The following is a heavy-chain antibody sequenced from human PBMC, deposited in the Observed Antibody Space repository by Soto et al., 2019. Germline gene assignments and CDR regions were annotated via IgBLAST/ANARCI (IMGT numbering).Heavy chain of an antibody. V-gene: IGHV4-39*01. CDR2: IYYSGST. CDR1: GGSISSSSYY. CDR3: ASSDGGSTIDY. J-gene: IGHJ4*02. Sequence: QLQLQESGPGLVKPSETLSLTCSVSGGSISSSSYYWGWIRQPPGKGLQWIGTIYYSGSTYYKPSLKSRVTISVDTSKNQFSLKLSSVTAADTAVYYCASSDGGSTIDYWGQGALVTVSS.